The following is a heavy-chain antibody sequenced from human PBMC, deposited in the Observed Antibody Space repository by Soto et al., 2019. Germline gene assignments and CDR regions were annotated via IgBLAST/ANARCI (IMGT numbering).Heavy chain of an antibody. CDR3: ARDQDLGGYDLRPMYGLDV. Sequence: GGSLRLSCATSGFTFDDYAMHWVRQIPGKGLEWVSGINWNSETVGYADSVKGRFTISRDSAKNSLYLQMTTLRPEDTALYFCARDQDLGGYDLRPMYGLDVWGQGTTVPVSS. V-gene: IGHV3-9*01. D-gene: IGHD5-12*01. CDR2: INWNSETV. J-gene: IGHJ6*02. CDR1: GFTFDDYA.